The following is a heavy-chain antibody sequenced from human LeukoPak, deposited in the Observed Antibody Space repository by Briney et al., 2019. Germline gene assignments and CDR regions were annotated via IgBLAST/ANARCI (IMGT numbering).Heavy chain of an antibody. D-gene: IGHD6-19*01. Sequence: PSETLSLTCAVYGGSFSGYYWNWIRQPPGKGLEWIGEINHSGSTNYNPSLRSRVTISVDTSKNQFSLKLSSVTAADTAVYYCARSQWRKADYWGQGTLVTVSS. CDR1: GGSFSGYY. V-gene: IGHV4-34*01. CDR2: INHSGST. J-gene: IGHJ4*02. CDR3: ARSQWRKADY.